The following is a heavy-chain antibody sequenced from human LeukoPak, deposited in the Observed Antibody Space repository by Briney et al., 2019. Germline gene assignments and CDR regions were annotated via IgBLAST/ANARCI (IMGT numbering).Heavy chain of an antibody. Sequence: GASVKVSCKASGYTFTTHDINWVRQATGQGLEWMGWMNPNSGNTGYAQKFQGRVTITRNTSISTAYMELSSLRSEDTAVYYCARHTIDFVPNYWGQGTLVTVSS. CDR3: ARHTIDFVPNY. D-gene: IGHD3-3*01. CDR2: MNPNSGNT. V-gene: IGHV1-8*03. J-gene: IGHJ4*02. CDR1: GYTFTTHD.